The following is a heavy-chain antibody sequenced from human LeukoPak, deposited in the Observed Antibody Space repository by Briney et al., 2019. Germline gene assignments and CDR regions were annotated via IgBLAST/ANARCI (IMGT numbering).Heavy chain of an antibody. CDR3: AKGSSWAHSSHIDY. J-gene: IGHJ4*02. CDR1: GFTFSSYG. CDR2: ISYDGSNK. V-gene: IGHV3-30*18. D-gene: IGHD6-13*01. Sequence: GGSLRLSCAASGFTFSSYGMHWVRQAPGKGLEWVAVISYDGSNKYYADSVKGRFTISRDNSKNTLYLQMNSLRAEDTAVYYCAKGSSWAHSSHIDYWGQGTLVTVSS.